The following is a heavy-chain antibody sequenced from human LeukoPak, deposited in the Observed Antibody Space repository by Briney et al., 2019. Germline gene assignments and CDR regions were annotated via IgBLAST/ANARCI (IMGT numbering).Heavy chain of an antibody. J-gene: IGHJ5*02. CDR1: GFTFSSYW. Sequence: GGSLRLSCAASGFTFSSYWVSWVRQAPGKGLEWVASIKQDESEKYYVDSVKGRFTISRDNAKNSLYLQMNSLRAEDTAVYYCARDPTIFGVVITGWFDPWGQGTLVTVSS. V-gene: IGHV3-7*01. CDR2: IKQDESEK. D-gene: IGHD3-3*01. CDR3: ARDPTIFGVVITGWFDP.